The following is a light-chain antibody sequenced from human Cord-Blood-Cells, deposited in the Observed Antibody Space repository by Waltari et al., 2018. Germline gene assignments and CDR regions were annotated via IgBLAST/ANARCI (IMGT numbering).Light chain of an antibody. CDR1: SSDVGGYNY. CDR3: SSYTSSSTRV. Sequence: QSALTQPASVSGSPGQSITISCTGTSSDVGGYNYVSWYQQHPGKAPTLMIYDVSNRPSGFSNRFSGSKSGNTASLTISGLQAEDEADYYCSSYTSSSTRVFGGGTKLTVL. CDR2: DVS. J-gene: IGLJ3*02. V-gene: IGLV2-14*03.